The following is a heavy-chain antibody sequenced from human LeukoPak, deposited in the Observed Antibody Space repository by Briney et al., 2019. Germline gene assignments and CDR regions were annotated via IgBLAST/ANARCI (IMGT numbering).Heavy chain of an antibody. Sequence: PGGSLRLSCAAYGFTFSTYWMSWVRQAPGKGLEWVANIKEDGSEKYYVDSAKGRFTISRDDAKNSLYLQMNSLRAEDTAVYYCARDVVLARDGTIWSDYWGQGTLVTVFS. D-gene: IGHD2-8*01. CDR2: IKEDGSEK. CDR3: ARDVVLARDGTIWSDY. CDR1: GFTFSTYW. J-gene: IGHJ4*02. V-gene: IGHV3-7*01.